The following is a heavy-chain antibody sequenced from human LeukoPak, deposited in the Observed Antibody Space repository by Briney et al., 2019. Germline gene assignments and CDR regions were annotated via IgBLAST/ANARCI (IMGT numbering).Heavy chain of an antibody. D-gene: IGHD6-19*01. Sequence: GGSLRLSCAASGFTFSKAWMTWVRQAPGKGLEWVGRIKSKNDGGTTDYGTPVKDRFTISRDDSKNTVYLQMNSLKIEDTGVYYCAKQPKYLAVAGTPFDYWGQGTLVTVSS. J-gene: IGHJ4*02. CDR1: GFTFSKAW. V-gene: IGHV3-15*01. CDR3: AKQPKYLAVAGTPFDY. CDR2: IKSKNDGGTT.